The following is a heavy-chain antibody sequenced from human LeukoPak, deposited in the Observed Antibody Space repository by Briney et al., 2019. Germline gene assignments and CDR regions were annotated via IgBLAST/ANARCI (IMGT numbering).Heavy chain of an antibody. CDR1: GGSISSSSYY. V-gene: IGHV4-39*01. J-gene: IGHJ4*02. CDR3: ARTNELLWFGEY. D-gene: IGHD3-10*01. CDR2: IYYSGST. Sequence: SETLSLTCTVSGGSISSSSYYWGWIRQPPGKGLEWIGSIYYSGSTYYNPSLKSRVTISVDTSKNQFSLKLSSVTAADTAVYYCARTNELLWFGEYWGQGTLVTVSS.